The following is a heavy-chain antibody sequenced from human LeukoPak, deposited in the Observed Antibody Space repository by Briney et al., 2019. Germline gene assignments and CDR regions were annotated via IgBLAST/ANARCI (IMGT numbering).Heavy chain of an antibody. V-gene: IGHV4-59*08. CDR2: IYYTGST. CDR3: VRVTVVRGYYFDY. Sequence: SETLSLTCTVSGRSISSFYWSWIRQPPGQGLEWLGYIYYTGSTNYNPSLKSRVTISVDTSKNRFSLKLSSVTAADTAVYYCVRVTVVRGYYFDYWGQGTLVTVSS. J-gene: IGHJ4*02. CDR1: GRSISSFY. D-gene: IGHD4-23*01.